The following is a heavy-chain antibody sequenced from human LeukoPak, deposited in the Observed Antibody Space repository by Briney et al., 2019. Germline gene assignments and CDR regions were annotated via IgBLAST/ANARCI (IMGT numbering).Heavy chain of an antibody. CDR1: GFTFNTYA. CDR2: ISSNGAST. J-gene: IGHJ4*02. D-gene: IGHD3-10*01. V-gene: IGHV3-64*01. CDR3: ARIMIRGAPSDN. Sequence: PGGSLRLSCAASGFTFNTYALHWVRQAPGKGLEFVSAISSNGASTYYANSVKGRFTISRDNSKNTLYLQMGSLRAEDMAMYYCARIMIRGAPSDNWGQGTLVTVSS.